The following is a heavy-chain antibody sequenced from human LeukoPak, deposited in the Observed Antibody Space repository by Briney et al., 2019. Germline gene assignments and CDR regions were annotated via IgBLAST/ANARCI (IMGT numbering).Heavy chain of an antibody. Sequence: GGSLRLYCAASGFTFSSYSMNWVRQSPGKGLEWVSSISSSSSYIYYADSVKGRFTISRDNAKNSLYLQMNSLRAEDTAVYYCARAGYYYDNYYFDYWGQGTLVTVSS. CDR3: ARAGYYYDNYYFDY. CDR1: GFTFSSYS. J-gene: IGHJ4*02. D-gene: IGHD3-22*01. CDR2: ISSSSSYI. V-gene: IGHV3-21*01.